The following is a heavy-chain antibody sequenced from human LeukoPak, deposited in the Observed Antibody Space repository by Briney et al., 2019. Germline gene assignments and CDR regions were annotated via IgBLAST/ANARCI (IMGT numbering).Heavy chain of an antibody. J-gene: IGHJ4*02. CDR3: ARGSIVGATFDY. D-gene: IGHD1-26*01. CDR1: GGTFSSYA. V-gene: IGHV1-69*05. CDR2: IIRIFGTA. Sequence: SVKVSCKASGGTFSSYAISWVRQAPGQGLEWMGRIIRIFGTANYAEKFQGRVTITTDESTNTAYMELSSLRSEDTAVYYCARGSIVGATFDYWGQGTLVTVSS.